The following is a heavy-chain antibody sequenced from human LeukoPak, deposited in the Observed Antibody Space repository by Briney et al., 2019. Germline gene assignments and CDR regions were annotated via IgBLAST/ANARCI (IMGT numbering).Heavy chain of an antibody. CDR2: INPNSGGT. CDR3: ARDSDPYSSSWYAPYYFDY. Sequence: ASVKVSCKASGYTFTGYYMHWVRQAPGQGLEWMGWINPNSGGTNYAQKFQGRVTMTRDTSISTAYMELSRLRSDDTAVYYCARDSDPYSSSWYAPYYFDYWGQGTLVTVSS. CDR1: GYTFTGYY. J-gene: IGHJ4*02. V-gene: IGHV1-2*02. D-gene: IGHD6-13*01.